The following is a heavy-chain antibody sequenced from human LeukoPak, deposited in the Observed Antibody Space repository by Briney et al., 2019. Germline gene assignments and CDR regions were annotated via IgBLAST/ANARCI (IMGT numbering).Heavy chain of an antibody. CDR1: GGSISSSSYY. J-gene: IGHJ4*02. CDR2: IYYSGST. V-gene: IGHV4-39*07. D-gene: IGHD3-10*01. Sequence: TSETLSLTCTVSGGSISSSSYYWGWIRQPPGKGLEWIGSIYYSGSTYYNPSLKSRVTISIDTSKNQFSLNLTSVTAADTAVYYCARAYYYGSGSYGLDYWGQGTLVTVSS. CDR3: ARAYYYGSGSYGLDY.